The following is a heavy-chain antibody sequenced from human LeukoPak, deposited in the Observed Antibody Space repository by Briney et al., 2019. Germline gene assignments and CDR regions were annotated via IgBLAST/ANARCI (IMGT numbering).Heavy chain of an antibody. CDR1: GHSIINSFY. D-gene: IGHD4-23*01. CDR3: ARPRYGGRTSDAFDI. Sequence: TPSETLSLTCTVSGHSIINSFYWGWIRQPPGKGLEWIGSIYHSGSTYYNPSLKSRLTISVDTSKNQFSLKLSSVTAADTAVYYCARPRYGGRTSDAFDIWGQGTVVTVSS. CDR2: IYHSGST. V-gene: IGHV4-38-2*02. J-gene: IGHJ3*02.